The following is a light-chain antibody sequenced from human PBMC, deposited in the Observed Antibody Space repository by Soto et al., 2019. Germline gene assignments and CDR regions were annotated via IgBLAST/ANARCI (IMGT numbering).Light chain of an antibody. CDR2: RNN. J-gene: IGLJ1*01. Sequence: QLVLTQPPSASGTPGQRVTISCSGSSSTIGSNYVYWYQQLPGTAPKLLIYRNNQRPSGFPDRFSGSKSGTSASLAISGLRFEDEADYYCAAWDDSLSGFYVFGTGTKVTVL. CDR1: SSTIGSNY. CDR3: AAWDDSLSGFYV. V-gene: IGLV1-47*01.